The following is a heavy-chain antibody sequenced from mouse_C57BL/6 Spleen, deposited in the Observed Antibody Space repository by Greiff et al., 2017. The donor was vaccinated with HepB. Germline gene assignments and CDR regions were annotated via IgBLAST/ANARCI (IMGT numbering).Heavy chain of an antibody. D-gene: IGHD2-4*01. CDR3: TTGDYDPYYAMDY. CDR1: GFNIKDYY. J-gene: IGHJ4*01. CDR2: IDPEDGDT. V-gene: IGHV14-1*01. Sequence: VQLQQSGAELVRPGASVKLSCTASGFNIKDYYMHWVKQRPEQGLEWIGRIDPEDGDTEYAPKFQGKATMTADTSSNTAYLQLSSLTSEDTAVYYCTTGDYDPYYAMDYWGQGTSVTVSS.